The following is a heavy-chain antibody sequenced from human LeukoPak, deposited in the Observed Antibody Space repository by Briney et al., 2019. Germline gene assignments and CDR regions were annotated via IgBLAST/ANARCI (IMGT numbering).Heavy chain of an antibody. CDR1: GFTFSNYW. J-gene: IGHJ4*02. Sequence: PGGSLRLSCAASGFTFSNYWMTWVRQAPGKGLEWVANIKPDGSVGYYVDSVRGRFIISRDNAGNSLYLQMNSLRAEDTAVYYCARDPKYSGSTGYFDYWGQGTLVTVSS. V-gene: IGHV3-7*01. CDR3: ARDPKYSGSTGYFDY. CDR2: IKPDGSVG. D-gene: IGHD1-26*01.